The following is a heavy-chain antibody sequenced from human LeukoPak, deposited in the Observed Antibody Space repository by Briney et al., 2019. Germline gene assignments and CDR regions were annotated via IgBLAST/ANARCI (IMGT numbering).Heavy chain of an antibody. Sequence: PGGSLRLSCAASGFTFNSYAMSWVRQAPGKGLEWVSAITGSGGTTYYADSEKGRFTMSRDNSKNTLYLLMNSLRAEDTAVYHCAKDSGAYCSGGSCYRGYFHNWGQGTLVTVSS. CDR3: AKDSGAYCSGGSCYRGYFHN. D-gene: IGHD2-15*01. J-gene: IGHJ4*02. V-gene: IGHV3-23*01. CDR1: GFTFNSYA. CDR2: ITGSGGTT.